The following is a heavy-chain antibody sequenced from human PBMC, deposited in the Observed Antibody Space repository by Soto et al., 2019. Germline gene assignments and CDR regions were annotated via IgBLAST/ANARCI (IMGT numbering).Heavy chain of an antibody. CDR3: ARATDTTGIAAAGTFDY. CDR1: GFTFSSYG. J-gene: IGHJ4*02. D-gene: IGHD6-13*01. Sequence: QVQLVESGGGVVQPGRSLRLSCAASGFTFSSYGMHWVRQAPGKGLEWVEVIWYDGSNKYYADSVKGRFTISRDNSKNTLYLQMNSLRAEDTAVYYCARATDTTGIAAAGTFDYWGQGTLVTVSS. V-gene: IGHV3-33*01. CDR2: IWYDGSNK.